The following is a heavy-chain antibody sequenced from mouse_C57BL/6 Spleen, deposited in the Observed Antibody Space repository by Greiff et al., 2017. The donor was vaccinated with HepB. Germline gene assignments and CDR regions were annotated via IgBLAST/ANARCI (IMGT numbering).Heavy chain of an antibody. V-gene: IGHV1-76*01. CDR2: IYPGSGNT. CDR1: GYTFTDYY. D-gene: IGHD2-4*01. CDR3: ARNDYDKAWFAY. J-gene: IGHJ3*01. Sequence: VQLQQSGAELVRPGASVKLSCKASGYTFTDYYINWVKQRPGQGLEWIARIYPGSGNTYYNEKFKGKATLTAEKSSSTAYMQLSSLTSEDSAVYFCARNDYDKAWFAYWGQGTLVTVSA.